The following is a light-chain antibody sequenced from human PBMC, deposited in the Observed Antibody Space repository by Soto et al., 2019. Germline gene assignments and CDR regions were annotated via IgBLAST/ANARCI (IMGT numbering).Light chain of an antibody. CDR1: QGISNY. Sequence: DIQITQCPSSLSASIGDRVSITCGASQGISNYLAWIQQKPGKAPKTLIYAASSLQSGVPSRFSGSGSGTEFTLTISSLQPEDFAIYYCQHYNTFPITFGQGTRLEIK. V-gene: IGKV1-16*01. CDR3: QHYNTFPIT. J-gene: IGKJ5*01. CDR2: AAS.